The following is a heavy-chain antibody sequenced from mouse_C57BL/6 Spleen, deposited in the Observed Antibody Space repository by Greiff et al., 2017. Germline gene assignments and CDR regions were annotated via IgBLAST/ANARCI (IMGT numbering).Heavy chain of an antibody. CDR2: IDPYDSET. J-gene: IGHJ4*01. CDR3: ARREYGSSYRAVGMDY. CDR1: GYTFTSYW. Sequence: VQLQQPGAELVRPGSSVKLSCKASGYTFTSYWMHWVKQRPIQGLEWIGNIDPYDSETHYTQKFKDKATLTVDKSSSTADMQLSSLTSEDSAVYYCARREYGSSYRAVGMDYWGQGTSVTVSS. D-gene: IGHD1-1*01. V-gene: IGHV1-52*01.